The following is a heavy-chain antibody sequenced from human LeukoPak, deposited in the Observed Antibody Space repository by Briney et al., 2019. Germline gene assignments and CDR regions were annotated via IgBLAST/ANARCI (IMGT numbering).Heavy chain of an antibody. D-gene: IGHD1-26*01. CDR3: AGAVGALLTWAF. Sequence: SETLSLTCTVSGGSLISHYWSWIRQTPGKGLEWIGYIYDFGSTDYNPSLKSRITMSVDTSKNQFSLELNSVTAADTAMYYCAGAVGALLTWAFWGQGTLVTVSS. J-gene: IGHJ4*02. V-gene: IGHV4-59*11. CDR2: IYDFGST. CDR1: GGSLISHY.